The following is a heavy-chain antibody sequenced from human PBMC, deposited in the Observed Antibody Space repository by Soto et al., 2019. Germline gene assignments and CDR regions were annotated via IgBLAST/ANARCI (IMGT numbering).Heavy chain of an antibody. CDR3: AHLYYSSGYCAY. CDR2: ISWDDDK. CDR1: GFSLSTSGVG. D-gene: IGHD3-22*01. J-gene: IGHJ4*02. Sequence: QITLKESGPTLVKPTQTLTLTCTFSGFSLSTSGVGVGWIRQPPGKALEWLALISWDDDKRYSPSLKSRLNITQDTSKNQVVLTMTKMDPVDTAPYYCAHLYYSSGYCAYWGQGTPGTLSS. V-gene: IGHV2-5*02.